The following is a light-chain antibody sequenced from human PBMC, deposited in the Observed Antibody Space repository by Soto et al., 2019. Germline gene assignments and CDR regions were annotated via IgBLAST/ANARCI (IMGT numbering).Light chain of an antibody. CDR2: GAS. J-gene: IGKJ4*01. V-gene: IGKV3-15*01. CDR3: QQYNNWPLP. CDR1: QSVNSN. Sequence: EIVMTQSPATLSVSPGERATLSCRASQSVNSNLAWYQQKPGQAPRLLIYGASTRATDIPASFSGSGSGTEFTLTISSLQSEDFAVYYCQQYNNWPLPFGGGTKVEIK.